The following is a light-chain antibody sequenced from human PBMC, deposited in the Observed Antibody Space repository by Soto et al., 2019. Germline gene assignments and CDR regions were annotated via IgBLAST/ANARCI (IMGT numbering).Light chain of an antibody. CDR3: SSYAGAYTWV. CDR2: DVT. CDR1: SSDVGGYNY. V-gene: IGLV2-11*01. J-gene: IGLJ3*02. Sequence: QSVLTQPRSLSGSPGQSVTISCTGTSSDVGGYNYVSWYQQHPGKSPKLLIYDVTKRPSGVPDHFSGSKSGSTASLTISGLQAEDEADYYCSSYAGAYTWVFGGGTKVTVL.